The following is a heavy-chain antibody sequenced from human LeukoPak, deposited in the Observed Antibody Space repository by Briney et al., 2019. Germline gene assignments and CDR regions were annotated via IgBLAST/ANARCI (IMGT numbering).Heavy chain of an antibody. CDR1: GFTFTSYW. Sequence: PGGSLRLSCAASGFTFTSYWMSWVRQAPGKGLEWVANIKQDGSEKYYVDSVKGRFTISRDNAKNSLYLQMNSLRAEDTAVYYCARRNPEGYRSSWYGFDYWGQGTLVTVSS. CDR3: ARRNPEGYRSSWYGFDY. CDR2: IKQDGSEK. V-gene: IGHV3-7*01. D-gene: IGHD6-13*01. J-gene: IGHJ4*02.